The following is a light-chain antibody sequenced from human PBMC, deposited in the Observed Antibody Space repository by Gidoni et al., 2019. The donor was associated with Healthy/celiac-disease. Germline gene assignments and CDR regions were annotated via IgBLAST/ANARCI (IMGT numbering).Light chain of an antibody. CDR2: KTS. V-gene: IGKV1-5*03. J-gene: IGKJ5*01. Sequence: DIQMTQSPSILSASVGDRVTITCRASQSISTWLAWYQQKPGKAPKLLIYKTSTLESGVPSRFSGSGSGTEFTLTISSLQPDDFATYYCQQYSSYPITFGQGTRLEIK. CDR3: QQYSSYPIT. CDR1: QSISTW.